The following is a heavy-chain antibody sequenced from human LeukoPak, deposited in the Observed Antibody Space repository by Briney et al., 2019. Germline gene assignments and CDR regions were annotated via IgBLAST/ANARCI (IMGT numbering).Heavy chain of an antibody. V-gene: IGHV3-48*01. CDR2: ISSSSSTI. CDR3: AGGYSSGWIYYYYYGMDV. Sequence: GGSLRLSCAASGFTFSSYSMNWVRQAPGKGMEWVSYISSSSSTIYYADSVKGRFTISRDNAKNSLYLQMNSLRAEDTAVYYCAGGYSSGWIYYYYYGMDVWGQGTTVTVSS. D-gene: IGHD6-19*01. J-gene: IGHJ6*02. CDR1: GFTFSSYS.